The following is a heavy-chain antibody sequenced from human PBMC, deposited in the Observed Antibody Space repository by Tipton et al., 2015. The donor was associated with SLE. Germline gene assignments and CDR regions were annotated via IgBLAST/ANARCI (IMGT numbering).Heavy chain of an antibody. J-gene: IGHJ6*02. CDR3: ARTLLWFRDLYGMDV. D-gene: IGHD3-10*01. V-gene: IGHV3-7*01. CDR2: INRDGFEK. Sequence: SLRLSCAASGFSFSSYWMSWVRQAPGKGLEWVANINRDGFEKKYVDSLKGRFTISRDNAKNSLYLQMNSLRAEDTAVYYCARTLLWFRDLYGMDVWGQGTTVTVSS. CDR1: GFSFSSYW.